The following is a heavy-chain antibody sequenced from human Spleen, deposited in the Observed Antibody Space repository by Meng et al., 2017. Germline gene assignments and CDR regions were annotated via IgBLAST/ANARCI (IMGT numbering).Heavy chain of an antibody. CDR2: ISGGAGST. V-gene: IGHV3-23*01. Sequence: GESLKISCAASGFIFSNDAMSWVRQAPGRGLEWVSAISGGAGSTYYADSVKGRFIISRDNSKNTVYLQMNSLRAEDTAMYFCAKDRDGYNYPDYWGQGTLVTVSS. CDR1: GFIFSNDA. J-gene: IGHJ4*02. D-gene: IGHD5-24*01. CDR3: AKDRDGYNYPDY.